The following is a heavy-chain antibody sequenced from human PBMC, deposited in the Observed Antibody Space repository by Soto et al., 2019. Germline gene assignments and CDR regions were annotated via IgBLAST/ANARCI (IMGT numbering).Heavy chain of an antibody. J-gene: IGHJ3*02. V-gene: IGHV3-11*01. CDR2: ISSSGRTI. CDR1: GFTFSDYY. CDR3: ARGRPNDAFDI. Sequence: GGALRLSCAASGFTFSDYYMSWIRQAPGKGLEWVSYISSSGRTIYYADSVRGRFTISRDNAKNSLYLQMNRVRAEETAVYYCARGRPNDAFDIWGQGTMVTVSS.